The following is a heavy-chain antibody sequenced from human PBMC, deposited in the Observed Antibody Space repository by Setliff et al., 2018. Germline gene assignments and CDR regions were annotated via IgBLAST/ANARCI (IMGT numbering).Heavy chain of an antibody. J-gene: IGHJ4*02. V-gene: IGHV3-48*01. CDR3: AKDLASWSPDR. Sequence: PGGSLRLSCAASGFTFSSYSMNWVRQAPGKGLEWVSYISSSSSTIYYADSVKGRFTISRDNSKNSLYLQMNDLRAEDTAVYYCAKDLASWSPDRWGLGTLVT. CDR1: GFTFSSYS. CDR2: ISSSSSTI. D-gene: IGHD3-3*01.